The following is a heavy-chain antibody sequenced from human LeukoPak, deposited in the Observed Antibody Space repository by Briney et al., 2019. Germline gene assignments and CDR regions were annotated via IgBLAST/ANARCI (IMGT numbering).Heavy chain of an antibody. CDR3: AVERSSYGPPFDY. CDR1: GFTFSSYW. D-gene: IGHD5-18*01. CDR2: IKQDGSEK. V-gene: IGHV3-7*03. J-gene: IGHJ4*02. Sequence: PGGSLRLSCAASGFTFSSYWMSWVRQAPGKGLEWVANIKQDGSEKYYVDSVKGRFTISRGNAKNSLYLQMNSLRAEDTAVYYCAVERSSYGPPFDYWGQGTLVTVSS.